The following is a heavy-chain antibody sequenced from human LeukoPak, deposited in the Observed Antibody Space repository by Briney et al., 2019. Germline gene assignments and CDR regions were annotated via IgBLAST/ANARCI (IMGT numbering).Heavy chain of an antibody. CDR2: INPNSGGT. CDR3: ARSYYDILTGVINWFDP. CDR1: GYTFTAYY. Sequence: ASVKVSCKASGYTFTAYYMHWVRQAPGQGLERMGWINPNSGGTNYAQKFQGRVTMTRDTSISTAYMELSRLRSDDTAVYYCARSYYDILTGVINWFDPWGQGTLVTVSS. J-gene: IGHJ5*02. D-gene: IGHD3-9*01. V-gene: IGHV1-2*02.